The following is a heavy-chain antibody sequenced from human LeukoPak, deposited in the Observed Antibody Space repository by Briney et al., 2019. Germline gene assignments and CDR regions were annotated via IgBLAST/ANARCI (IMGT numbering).Heavy chain of an antibody. CDR1: GFTFSSYA. CDR2: ICSNGCST. CDR3: VKGLRLRLMSLDY. Sequence: GGSLRLSCSASGFTFSSYAMHWVRQAPGKGLEYVSAICSNGCSTYYADSVKGRFTISRDNPKNTLYLQMSSLRAEDTAVYYCVKGLRLRLMSLDYWGQGALVTVSS. D-gene: IGHD5-12*01. J-gene: IGHJ4*02. V-gene: IGHV3-64D*06.